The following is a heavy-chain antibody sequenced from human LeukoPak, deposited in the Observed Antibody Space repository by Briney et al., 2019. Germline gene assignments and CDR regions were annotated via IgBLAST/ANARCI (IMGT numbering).Heavy chain of an antibody. J-gene: IGHJ6*02. V-gene: IGHV3-53*01. Sequence: GGSLRLSCAASGFTVSSNYMSWVRQAPGKGLEWVSVIYSGGSTYYADSVKGRFTISRDNSKNTLYLQMNSLRAEDTAVYYCARETTVTGYYYYGMDVWGQGTTVTVPS. CDR3: ARETTVTGYYYYGMDV. D-gene: IGHD4-11*01. CDR2: IYSGGST. CDR1: GFTVSSNY.